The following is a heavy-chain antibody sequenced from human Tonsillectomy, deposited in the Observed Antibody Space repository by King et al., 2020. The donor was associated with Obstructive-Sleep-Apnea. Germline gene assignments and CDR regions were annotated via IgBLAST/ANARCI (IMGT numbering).Heavy chain of an antibody. CDR2: IIPIFGTA. Sequence: QLVQSGAEVKKPGSSVKVSCKASGGTFSSYAISWVRQAPGQGLEWMGGIIPIFGTANYAQKFQGRVTITADESTSTAYMERSSLRSEDTAGYYCARATMGGAGLWAFDSWGQGTPVTVSS. V-gene: IGHV1-69*01. J-gene: IGHJ4*02. CDR3: ARATMGGAGLWAFDS. CDR1: GGTFSSYA. D-gene: IGHD3-10*01.